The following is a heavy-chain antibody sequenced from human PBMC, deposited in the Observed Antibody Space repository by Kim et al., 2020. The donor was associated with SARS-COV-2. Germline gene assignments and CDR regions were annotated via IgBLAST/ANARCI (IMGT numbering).Heavy chain of an antibody. CDR3: ARFGSVSASGFSDY. Sequence: ADSVKGRLTISRDDAKNPLYLQMNNRGADDTAVYYCARFGSVSASGFSDYWGQGTLVTVSS. V-gene: IGHV3-21*01. D-gene: IGHD2-21*02. J-gene: IGHJ4*02.